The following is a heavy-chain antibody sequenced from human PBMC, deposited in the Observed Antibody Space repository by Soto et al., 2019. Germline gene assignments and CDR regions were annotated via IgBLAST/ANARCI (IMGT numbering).Heavy chain of an antibody. V-gene: IGHV1-69*13. CDR3: ARVTVGATLGNWFDP. CDR1: GGTFSSYA. D-gene: IGHD1-26*01. J-gene: IGHJ5*02. Sequence: SVKVSCKASGGTFSSYAMSWVRQAPGQGLEWMGGIIPIFGTANYAQKFQGRVTITADESTSTAYMELSSLRSEDTAVYYCARVTVGATLGNWFDPWGQGTLVTVSS. CDR2: IIPIFGTA.